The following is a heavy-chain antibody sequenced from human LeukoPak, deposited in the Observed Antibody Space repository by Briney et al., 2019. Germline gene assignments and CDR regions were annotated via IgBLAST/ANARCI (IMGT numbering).Heavy chain of an antibody. CDR2: MYTSGST. CDR3: ARGEKGSSSGSINY. Sequence: PSETLSLTCTVSGGSINSGTYYGSWIRQPAGKGLEWIGRMYTSGSTNYNPSLESRVTISVDTSKNQFSLKLSSVTAADTAVYSCARGEKGSSSGSINYWGQGTLVTVSS. V-gene: IGHV4-61*02. J-gene: IGHJ4*02. D-gene: IGHD6-6*01. CDR1: GGSINSGTYY.